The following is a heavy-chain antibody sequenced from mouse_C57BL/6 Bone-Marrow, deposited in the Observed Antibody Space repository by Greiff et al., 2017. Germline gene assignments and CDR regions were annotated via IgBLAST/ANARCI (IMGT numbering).Heavy chain of an antibody. CDR2: ISNGGGST. V-gene: IGHV5-12*01. Sequence: EVHLVESGGGLVQPGGSLKLSCAASGFTFSDYYMYWVRQTPEKRLEWVAYISNGGGSTYYPDTVKGRFTISRDNAKNNLYLQMSRLKSEDTAMYYCAREGRGYYFDYWGQGTTLTVSS. CDR3: AREGRGYYFDY. J-gene: IGHJ2*01. CDR1: GFTFSDYY.